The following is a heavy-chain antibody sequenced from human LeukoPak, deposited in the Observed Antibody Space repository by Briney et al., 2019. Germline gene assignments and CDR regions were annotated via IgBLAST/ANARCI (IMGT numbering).Heavy chain of an antibody. Sequence: ASVKVSCKASGYTFTSYGISWVRQAPGQGLEWMGWINPNSGGTNYAQKFQGRVTMTRDTSISTAYMELSRLRSDDTAVYYCARDYSSGWYKPFDYWGQGTLVTVSS. J-gene: IGHJ4*02. V-gene: IGHV1-2*02. CDR2: INPNSGGT. CDR1: GYTFTSYG. D-gene: IGHD6-19*01. CDR3: ARDYSSGWYKPFDY.